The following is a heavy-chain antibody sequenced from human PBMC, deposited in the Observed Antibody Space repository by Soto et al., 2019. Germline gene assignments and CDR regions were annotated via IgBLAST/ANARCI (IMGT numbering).Heavy chain of an antibody. V-gene: IGHV5-51*01. D-gene: IGHD3-9*01. J-gene: IGHJ4*01. CDR1: GYSFTDYW. CDR3: ARQADYNILTGYFYYFDY. Sequence: GESLKISCKSSGYSFTDYWIGWVRQMPGKGLEWMGIIYPGDSDARYSPSFQGQVTISVDTSINTAFLRWNSLTASDTAMYYCARQADYNILTGYFYYFDYWGHGSLVTVSS. CDR2: IYPGDSDA.